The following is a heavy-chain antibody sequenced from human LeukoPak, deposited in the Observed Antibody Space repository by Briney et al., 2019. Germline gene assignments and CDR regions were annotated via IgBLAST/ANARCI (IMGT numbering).Heavy chain of an antibody. CDR3: ARIRSSGWYRAFDP. V-gene: IGHV3-48*01. J-gene: IGHJ5*02. CDR1: GFTFSSYS. Sequence: GGSLRLSCAASGFTFSSYSMNWVRQAPGKGLEWVSYISSSSSNIYYADSVKGRFTISRDNAKNSLYLQMNSLRAEDTAVYYCARIRSSGWYRAFDPWGQGTLVTVSS. D-gene: IGHD6-19*01. CDR2: ISSSSSNI.